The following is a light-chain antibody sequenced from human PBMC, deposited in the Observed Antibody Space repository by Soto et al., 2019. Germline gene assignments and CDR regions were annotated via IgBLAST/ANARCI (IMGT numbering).Light chain of an antibody. V-gene: IGLV1-44*01. CDR3: AAWDDSLNVWV. Sequence: QSVLTQPPSASGTPGQRVTISCSGSSSNIGSNTVNWYQQLPGPAPKLLIYSNNQRPSGVPDRFSGSKSGTSASLAISGLQSDDEADYYCAAWDDSLNVWVFGGGTKLTVL. J-gene: IGLJ3*02. CDR2: SNN. CDR1: SSNIGSNT.